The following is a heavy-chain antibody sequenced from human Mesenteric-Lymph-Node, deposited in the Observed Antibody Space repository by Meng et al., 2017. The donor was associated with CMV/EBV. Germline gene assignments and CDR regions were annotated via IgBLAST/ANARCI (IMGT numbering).Heavy chain of an antibody. V-gene: IGHV4-39*07. J-gene: IGHJ4*02. CDR1: GGSITSVSYY. CDR3: ARRRYSGSYYGVFDY. D-gene: IGHD1-26*01. Sequence: SETLSLTCTVSGGSITSVSYYWDWIRQPPGKGLEWIGSLYYSGSTYHNPSLKSRVTISVDTSKNQFSLKLSSVTAADTAIYYCARRRYSGSYYGVFDYWGQGTLVTVSS. CDR2: LYYSGST.